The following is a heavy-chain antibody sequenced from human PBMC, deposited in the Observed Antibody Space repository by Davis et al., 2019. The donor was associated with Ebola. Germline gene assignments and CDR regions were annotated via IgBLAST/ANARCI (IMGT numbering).Heavy chain of an antibody. V-gene: IGHV4-61*01. CDR2: IYYSGST. Sequence: SETLSLTCTVSGGSVSSGSYYWSWIRQPPEKGLEWVGYIYYSGSTYYNPSLKSRVTISVDTSKNQFSLKLSSVTAADTAVYYCARQGYCSSTSCYTPYYYYGMDVWGQGTTVTVSS. CDR3: ARQGYCSSTSCYTPYYYYGMDV. J-gene: IGHJ6*02. D-gene: IGHD2-2*02. CDR1: GGSVSSGSYY.